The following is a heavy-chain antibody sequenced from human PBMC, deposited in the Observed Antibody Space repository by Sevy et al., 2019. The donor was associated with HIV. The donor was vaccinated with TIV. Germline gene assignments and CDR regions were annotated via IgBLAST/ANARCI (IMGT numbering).Heavy chain of an antibody. CDR2: ISSSSSYI. J-gene: IGHJ4*02. D-gene: IGHD6-13*01. CDR3: ARDPRTAAAGTRYFDY. Sequence: GGSLRLSCAASGFTFSSYSMNWVRQAPGKGLEWVSSISSSSSYIYYADSVKGRFTISRDNAKNSRYLQMNSLGAEDTAVYYCARDPRTAAAGTRYFDYWGQGTLVTVSS. CDR1: GFTFSSYS. V-gene: IGHV3-21*01.